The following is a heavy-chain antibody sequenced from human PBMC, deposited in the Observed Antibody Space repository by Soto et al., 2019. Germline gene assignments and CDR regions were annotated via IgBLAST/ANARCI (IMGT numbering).Heavy chain of an antibody. Sequence: EVQLVESGGGLVKPGGSLRLSCAASGFTFSNAWMNWVRQAPGKGLEWVGRIKSKTDGGTTDYAAPVKGRFTISRDDSKNTLYLQMNSLKAEDTAVYYCTPLTYSSSSRGYWGQGTLVTVSS. CDR1: GFTFSNAW. V-gene: IGHV3-15*07. D-gene: IGHD6-6*01. J-gene: IGHJ4*02. CDR3: TPLTYSSSSRGY. CDR2: IKSKTDGGTT.